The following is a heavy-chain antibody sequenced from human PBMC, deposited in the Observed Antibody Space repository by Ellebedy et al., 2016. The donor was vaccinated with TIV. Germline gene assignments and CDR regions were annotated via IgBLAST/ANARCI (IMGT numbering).Heavy chain of an antibody. J-gene: IGHJ3*01. CDR1: GLTFSSHA. Sequence: GESLKISCAASGLTFSSHAMSWVRQAPRKGLEWVSSITESGGNTYYADSVKGRFTISRDNSKDTLFLQMNSLRAEDTAIYFCARDPVGVGPAFDVWGQGTMVTVSS. V-gene: IGHV3-23*01. CDR2: ITESGGNT. D-gene: IGHD4-23*01. CDR3: ARDPVGVGPAFDV.